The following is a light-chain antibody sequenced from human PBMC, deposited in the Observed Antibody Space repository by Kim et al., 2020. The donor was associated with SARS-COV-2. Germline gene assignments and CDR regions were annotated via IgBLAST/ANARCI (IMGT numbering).Light chain of an antibody. CDR2: QGD. V-gene: IGLV3-1*01. Sequence: SYELTQPPSVSVSPGQTASITCSGDKLGDKNVCWYQQKPGQSPVLVISQGDKRPSGSPERFSGSSSGNTATLTISGTQAMDEAAYYCQALRVFGGGTQLTVL. J-gene: IGLJ2*01. CDR1: KLGDKN. CDR3: QALRV.